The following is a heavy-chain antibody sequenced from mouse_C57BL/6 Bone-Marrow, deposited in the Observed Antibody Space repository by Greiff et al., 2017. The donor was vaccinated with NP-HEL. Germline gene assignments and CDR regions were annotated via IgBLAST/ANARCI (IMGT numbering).Heavy chain of an antibody. Sequence: VQVVESGAELVKPGASVKMSCKASGYTFTTYPIEWMKQNHGKSLEWIGNFHPYNDDTKYNEKFKGKATLTVEKSSSTVYLELSRLTSDDSAVYYCARRDSSGYTWFAYWGQGTLVTVSA. J-gene: IGHJ3*01. CDR1: GYTFTTYP. V-gene: IGHV1-47*01. CDR2: FHPYNDDT. D-gene: IGHD3-2*02. CDR3: ARRDSSGYTWFAY.